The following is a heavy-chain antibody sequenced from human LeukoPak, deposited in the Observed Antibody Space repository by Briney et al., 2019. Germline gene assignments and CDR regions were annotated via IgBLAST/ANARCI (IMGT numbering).Heavy chain of an antibody. CDR2: ISSSSSHI. Sequence: GGSLRLSCAASGFTFSSYNMNWVRQAPGKGLEWVSSISSSSSHIYYADSVKGRFTISRDNAKNSLYLQMNSLRAEDTAVYYCARGLRGYYFDYWGQGTLVTVSS. D-gene: IGHD4-17*01. CDR3: ARGLRGYYFDY. CDR1: GFTFSSYN. J-gene: IGHJ4*02. V-gene: IGHV3-21*04.